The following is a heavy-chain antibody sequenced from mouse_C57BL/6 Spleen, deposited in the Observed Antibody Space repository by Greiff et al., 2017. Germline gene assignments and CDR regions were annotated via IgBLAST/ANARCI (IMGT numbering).Heavy chain of an antibody. V-gene: IGHV7-3*01. CDR2: IRNKANGYTT. CDR3: ARVSTGTGSWFAY. CDR1: GFTFTDYY. Sequence: EVQGVESGGGLVQPGGSLSLSCAASGFTFTDYYMSWVRQPPGKALEWLGFIRNKANGYTTENSASVKGRFTISRDNSQSILYLQMNALRAEDSATYYCARVSTGTGSWFAYWGQGTLVTVSA. D-gene: IGHD4-1*02. J-gene: IGHJ3*01.